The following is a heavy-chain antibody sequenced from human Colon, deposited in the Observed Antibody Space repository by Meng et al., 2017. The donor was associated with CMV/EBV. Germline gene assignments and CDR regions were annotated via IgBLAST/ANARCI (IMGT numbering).Heavy chain of an antibody. D-gene: IGHD4/OR15-4a*01. Sequence: DQLKQSGAVWRNPGAPVKVSFKPSGYSFTSSGISWVRQAPGQGRQAPGQGLEWVGWISGYNDNTEYAQKFEGRVSLTTDTTTSTAYMELWGLTSDDTAVYYCVRAPGHYGAHFWGQGTLVTVSS. J-gene: IGHJ4*02. CDR3: VRAPGHYGAHF. V-gene: IGHV1-18*01. CDR1: GYSFTSSG. CDR2: ISGYNDNT.